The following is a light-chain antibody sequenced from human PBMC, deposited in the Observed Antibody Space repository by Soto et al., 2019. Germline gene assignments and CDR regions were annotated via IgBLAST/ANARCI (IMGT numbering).Light chain of an antibody. Sequence: QSALTQPASVSGSPGQSITISCTGTGGDIGSFNYVSWYQHPPDKAPKLVIYEATKRPSGASSRFSGSKSGNTASLTISGLQAEDEAVYHCSSYARTVLFGGGTKLTVL. CDR2: EAT. V-gene: IGLV2-23*01. J-gene: IGLJ2*01. CDR1: GGDIGSFNY. CDR3: SSYARTVL.